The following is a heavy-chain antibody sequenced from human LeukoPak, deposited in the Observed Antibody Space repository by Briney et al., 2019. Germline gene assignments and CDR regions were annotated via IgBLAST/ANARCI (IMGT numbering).Heavy chain of an antibody. V-gene: IGHV4-59*12. J-gene: IGHJ3*02. CDR3: ARLDESDAFDI. CDR2: IYYTGST. Sequence: PSETLSLTCTVSGGSISSYYWGWIRQPPGEGLEWIGYIYYTGSTNYNPSLKSRVTISVDTSKNQFSLKLSSVTAADTAVYYCARLDESDAFDIWGQGTMVTVSS. CDR1: GGSISSYY.